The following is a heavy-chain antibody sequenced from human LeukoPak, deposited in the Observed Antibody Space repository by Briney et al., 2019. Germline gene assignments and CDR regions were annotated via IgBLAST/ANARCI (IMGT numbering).Heavy chain of an antibody. V-gene: IGHV3-21*01. CDR1: GFTFSGYS. Sequence: GGSLRLSCAASGFTFSGYSMNWVRQAPGKGLEWVSSISSSSSYIYYADSVKGRLTISRDNAKNSLYLQMNSLRAEDTAVYYCLIAAAGTGYFQHWGQGTLVTVSS. J-gene: IGHJ1*01. D-gene: IGHD6-13*01. CDR2: ISSSSSYI. CDR3: LIAAAGTGYFQH.